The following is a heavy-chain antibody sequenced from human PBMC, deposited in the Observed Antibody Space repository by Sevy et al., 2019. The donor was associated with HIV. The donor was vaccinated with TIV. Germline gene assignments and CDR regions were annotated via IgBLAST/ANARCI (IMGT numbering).Heavy chain of an antibody. Sequence: GGSLRLSCAASGFTLSTYVMHWVRQAPGKGLEWVAVISYAGSSQYYAYSVKGRFTISRDNSKNTLYLQMNSLRAEDTAVYYCAKASVDYYYYYGMDVWGQGPTVTVSS. V-gene: IGHV3-30*18. CDR2: ISYAGSSQ. D-gene: IGHD2-21*01. CDR1: GFTLSTYV. CDR3: AKASVDYYYYYGMDV. J-gene: IGHJ6*02.